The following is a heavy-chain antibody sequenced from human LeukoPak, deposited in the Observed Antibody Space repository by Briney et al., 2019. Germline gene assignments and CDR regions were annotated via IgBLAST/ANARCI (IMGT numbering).Heavy chain of an antibody. J-gene: IGHJ6*03. D-gene: IGHD3-16*01. CDR2: ISGSGGST. V-gene: IGHV3-23*01. CDR3: ARGGIRPYYYYMDV. Sequence: GGSLRLSCAASGFTFSSYAMSWVRQAPGKGLEWVSAISGSGGSTYYADSVKGRFTISRDNSKNTLYLQMNSMRAEDTAVYYCARGGIRPYYYYMDVWGKGTTVTVSS. CDR1: GFTFSSYA.